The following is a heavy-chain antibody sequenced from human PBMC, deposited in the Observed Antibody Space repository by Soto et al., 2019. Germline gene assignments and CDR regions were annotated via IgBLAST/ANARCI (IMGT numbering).Heavy chain of an antibody. J-gene: IGHJ5*02. D-gene: IGHD2-21*02. CDR1: GFTFSNYA. CDR2: ISYDGSNK. Sequence: GGSLRLSCAASGFTFSNYAMHWVRQAPGKGLEWVAVISYDGSNKYYADSVKGRFTISRDNSKNTLYLQMNSLRAEDTAVYYCAKDLACGGDCYPNWFDPWGQGTLVTVSS. V-gene: IGHV3-30-3*01. CDR3: AKDLACGGDCYPNWFDP.